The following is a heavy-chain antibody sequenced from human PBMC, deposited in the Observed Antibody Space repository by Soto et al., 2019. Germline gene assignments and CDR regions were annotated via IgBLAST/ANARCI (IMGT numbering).Heavy chain of an antibody. V-gene: IGHV3-74*01. J-gene: IGHJ4*02. CDR2: INSDGSST. D-gene: IGHD3-10*01. Sequence: LRLSCAASGFTFSSYWMHWVRQAPGKGLVWVSRINSDGSSTSYADSVKGRFTISRDNAKNTLYLQMNSLRAEGTAVYYCARVDYYGSGSYPDYWGQGTLVTVSS. CDR1: GFTFSSYW. CDR3: ARVDYYGSGSYPDY.